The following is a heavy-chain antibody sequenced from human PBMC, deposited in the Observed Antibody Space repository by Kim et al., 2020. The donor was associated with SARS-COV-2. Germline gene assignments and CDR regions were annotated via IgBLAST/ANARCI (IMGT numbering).Heavy chain of an antibody. Sequence: GGSLRLSCAASGFTFSSYGMHWVRQAPGKGLEWVAVISYDGSNKYYADSVKGRFTISRDNSKNTLYLQMNSLRAEDTAVYYCARSENYGDWVSFDYWGQGTLVTVSS. J-gene: IGHJ4*02. D-gene: IGHD4-17*01. CDR3: ARSENYGDWVSFDY. CDR2: ISYDGSNK. V-gene: IGHV3-33*05. CDR1: GFTFSSYG.